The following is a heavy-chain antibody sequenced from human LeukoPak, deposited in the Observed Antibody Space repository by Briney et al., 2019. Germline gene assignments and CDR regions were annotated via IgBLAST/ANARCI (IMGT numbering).Heavy chain of an antibody. CDR2: ITYDGSN. CDR3: ARGLASGYPPIPFDY. D-gene: IGHD3-3*01. V-gene: IGHV4-34*01. Sequence: SETLSLTCAVFGGSFDGYYWSWIRQPPGKGLEWIGEITYDGSNNYNPSLKSRVTISVDTSKIQFSLNLSSVTAADTAIYYCARGLASGYPPIPFDYWGQGTQVTVSS. CDR1: GGSFDGYY. J-gene: IGHJ4*02.